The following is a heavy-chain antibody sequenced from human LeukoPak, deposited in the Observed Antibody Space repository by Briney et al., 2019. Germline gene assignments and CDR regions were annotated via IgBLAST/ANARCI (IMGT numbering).Heavy chain of an antibody. CDR2: ITSGGTI. V-gene: IGHV3-48*03. J-gene: IGHJ5*02. Sequence: GGSLRLSCAASGFTFSNYVMNWVRQAPGKGLEWVSHITSGGTIYYADSVKGRFTTSRDNAKNSLYLQMNSLRAEDTAVYYCARGNYDLLTGSYWLDPWGQGTLVTVSS. CDR3: ARGNYDLLTGSYWLDP. CDR1: GFTFSNYV. D-gene: IGHD3-9*01.